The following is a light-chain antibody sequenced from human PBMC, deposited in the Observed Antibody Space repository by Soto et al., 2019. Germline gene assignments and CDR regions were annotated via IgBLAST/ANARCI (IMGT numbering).Light chain of an antibody. J-gene: IGKJ2*01. CDR3: QQYGISHRT. CDR2: GAS. CDR1: QSVSRSY. Sequence: EIVLTQSPGTLSLSPGERATLSCRASQSVSRSYLAWYQQKPGQAPRLLIYGASSRATGIPDRFSGSGSGTDFTLTISRLEPEDFAVYYCQQYGISHRTFGQGTKLEIK. V-gene: IGKV3-20*01.